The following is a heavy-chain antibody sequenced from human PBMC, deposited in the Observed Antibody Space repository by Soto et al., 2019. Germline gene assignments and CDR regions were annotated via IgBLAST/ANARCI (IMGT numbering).Heavy chain of an antibody. V-gene: IGHV3-23*01. CDR3: AKPLYGDYILDY. Sequence: VGSLRLSCAASGFTFSSYAMSWVRQAPGKGLEWVSAISLSGASTYYADSVKGRFTISRDNSKNTLYLQMHSLRAVDTAVYYCAKPLYGDYILDYWGQGTLVTV. CDR1: GFTFSSYA. D-gene: IGHD4-17*01. CDR2: ISLSGAST. J-gene: IGHJ4*02.